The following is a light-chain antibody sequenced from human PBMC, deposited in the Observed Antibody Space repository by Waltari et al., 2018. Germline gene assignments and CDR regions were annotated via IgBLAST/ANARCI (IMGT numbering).Light chain of an antibody. CDR2: GAS. J-gene: IGKJ1*01. CDR3: QHYVSLPAT. Sequence: EIVLTQSPGTLFLSPGEGATLACRASQSVRRTLSWYQQKPGQAPRLLIYGASSRATGIPDRFSGSGSGTDFSLTISRLEPDDSAVYFCQHYVSLPATFGQGTKVEIK. CDR1: QSVRRT. V-gene: IGKV3-20*01.